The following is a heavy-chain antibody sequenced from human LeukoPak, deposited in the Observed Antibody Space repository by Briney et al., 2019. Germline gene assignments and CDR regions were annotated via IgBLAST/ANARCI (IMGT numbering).Heavy chain of an antibody. V-gene: IGHV3-30*19. CDR2: IWYDGSNK. Sequence: GRSLRLSCAASGFTFSSYGMHWVRQAPGKGLEWVAVIWYDGSNKYYADSVKGRFTISRDNSKNTLYLQMNSLRAEDTAVYYCARGADAPMRYYFDYWGQGTLVTVSS. CDR1: GFTFSSYG. CDR3: ARGADAPMRYYFDY. J-gene: IGHJ4*02.